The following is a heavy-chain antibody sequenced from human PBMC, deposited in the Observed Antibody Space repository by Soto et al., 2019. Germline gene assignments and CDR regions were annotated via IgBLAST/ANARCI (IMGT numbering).Heavy chain of an antibody. CDR3: ARDPWAADY. J-gene: IGHJ4*02. CDR2: IYSGGST. V-gene: IGHV3-66*01. D-gene: IGHD3-16*01. CDR1: GFTVSTKY. Sequence: GGSLRLSCAASGFTVSTKYMSWVRQAPGKGVEWVSVIYSGGSTFYADSVRGRFTISRDNSKNTVNLQMNSLRAEDTAVYYCARDPWAADYWGQGTLVTVSS.